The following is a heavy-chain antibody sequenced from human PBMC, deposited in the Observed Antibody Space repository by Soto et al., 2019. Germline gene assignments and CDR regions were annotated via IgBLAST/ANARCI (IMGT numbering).Heavy chain of an antibody. CDR2: INPSSGGT. D-gene: IGHD3-22*01. CDR3: ARRAISVGAVVEFGY. Sequence: QVQLVQSGAEVRKPGASVKVSCKASGYTFTEYFIHWVRQAPGQGLEWMGWINPSSGGTHYAQEFQGWVTNSRDTSISTAYMELSRLKSDATALYYCARRAISVGAVVEFGYWGRGSPVTASS. CDR1: GYTFTEYF. J-gene: IGHJ4*02. V-gene: IGHV1-2*04.